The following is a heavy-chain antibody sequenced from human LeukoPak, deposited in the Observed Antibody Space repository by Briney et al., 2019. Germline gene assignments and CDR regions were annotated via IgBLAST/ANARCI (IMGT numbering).Heavy chain of an antibody. CDR3: ARDQWELATRIALYYYYYMDV. J-gene: IGHJ6*03. D-gene: IGHD5-24*01. CDR1: GFTFSSYW. CDR2: IKQDGSEK. Sequence: GGSLRLSCAASGFTFSSYWMSWVRQAPGKGLEWVANIKQDGSEKYYEDSVKGRFTISRDNAKNSLYLQMNSLRAEDTAVYYCARDQWELATRIALYYYYYMDVWGKGTTVTVSS. V-gene: IGHV3-7*01.